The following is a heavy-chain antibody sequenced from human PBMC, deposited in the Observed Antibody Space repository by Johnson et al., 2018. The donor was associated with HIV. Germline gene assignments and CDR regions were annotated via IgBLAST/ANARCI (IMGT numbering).Heavy chain of an antibody. J-gene: IGHJ3*02. CDR1: GFTFSDHW. V-gene: IGHV3-74*01. CDR2: INSDGRST. Sequence: VQLVESGGGLVQPGGSLKLSCAASGFTFSDHWMYWVRQAPGKGLVWVSRINSDGRSTNYADSVTGRFTISRDNAKNTLYLQMNSLRAEDTAVYYCVRGLDIWGQGTEVTVSS. CDR3: VRGLDI.